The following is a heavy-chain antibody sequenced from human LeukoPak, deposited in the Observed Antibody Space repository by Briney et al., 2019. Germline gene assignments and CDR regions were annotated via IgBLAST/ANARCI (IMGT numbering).Heavy chain of an antibody. V-gene: IGHV1-24*01. CDR3: ATGYSGSYYSDY. J-gene: IGHJ4*02. CDR2: FDPEDGET. Sequence: ASVNVSCKVSGYTLTELSMHWVRQAPGKGLEWMGGFDPEDGETIYAQKFQGRVTMTEDTSTDTAYMELSSLRSEDTAVYYCATGYSGSYYSDYWGQGTLVTVSS. CDR1: GYTLTELS. D-gene: IGHD1-26*01.